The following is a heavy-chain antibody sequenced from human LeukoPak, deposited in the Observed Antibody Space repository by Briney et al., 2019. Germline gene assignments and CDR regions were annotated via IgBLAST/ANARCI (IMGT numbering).Heavy chain of an antibody. CDR2: INPNSGGT. J-gene: IGHJ4*02. CDR3: ARSLSMYSSGWYYFDY. V-gene: IGHV1-2*04. D-gene: IGHD6-19*01. Sequence: ASVKVSCKASGYTFTGYYMHWVRQAPGQGVEWMGWINPNSGGTSYAQKFQGWVTMTRDTSISTAYMELSRLRSDDTAVYYCARSLSMYSSGWYYFDYWGQGTLVTVSS. CDR1: GYTFTGYY.